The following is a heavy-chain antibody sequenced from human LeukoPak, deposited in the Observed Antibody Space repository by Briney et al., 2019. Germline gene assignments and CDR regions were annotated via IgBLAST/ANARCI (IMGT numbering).Heavy chain of an antibody. CDR3: AKAGAGSSGWYGDAFDI. D-gene: IGHD6-19*01. CDR2: ISGSGGST. CDR1: GFTFSSYA. V-gene: IGHV3-23*01. J-gene: IGHJ3*02. Sequence: GASLRLSCAASGFTFSSYAMSWVRQAPGKGLEWVSAISGSGGSTYYADSVEGRFTISRDNSKNTLYLQMNSLRAEDTAVYYCAKAGAGSSGWYGDAFDIWGQGTMVTVSS.